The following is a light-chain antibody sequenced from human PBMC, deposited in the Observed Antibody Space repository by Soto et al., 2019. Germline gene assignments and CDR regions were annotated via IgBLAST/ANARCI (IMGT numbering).Light chain of an antibody. J-gene: IGKJ1*01. V-gene: IGKV3-20*01. CDR3: QQYGGSPRT. Sequence: EIVMTQSPATLSVSPWERATLSCRASQSVSSNFLAWYQQKRGQAPRLLIHGASNRATGIPDRFSGSGSATDFTLTITRLEPEDFAVYYCQQYGGSPRTFGQGTKVDIK. CDR2: GAS. CDR1: QSVSSNF.